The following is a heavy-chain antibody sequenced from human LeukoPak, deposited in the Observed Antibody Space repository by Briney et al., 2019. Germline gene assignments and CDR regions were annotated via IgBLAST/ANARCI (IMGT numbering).Heavy chain of an antibody. Sequence: PGGSLRLSCAASGSTFSDAWMSWVRQAPGKGLEWVGRIKSKTDGETIDYGTAMKDRFRISRDDSKNTLYLQMNSLKTEDTAVYYCLFSIFQHWGQGTLVTVSS. D-gene: IGHD3-10*02. CDR3: LFSIFQH. CDR2: IKSKTDGETI. J-gene: IGHJ1*01. V-gene: IGHV3-15*01. CDR1: GSTFSDAW.